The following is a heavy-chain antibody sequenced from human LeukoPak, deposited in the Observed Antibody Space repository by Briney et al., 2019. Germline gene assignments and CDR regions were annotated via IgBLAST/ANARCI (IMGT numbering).Heavy chain of an antibody. D-gene: IGHD6-13*01. CDR2: IYYSGST. V-gene: IGHV4-39*07. Sequence: SETLSLTCTVSGGSISSSSYYWGWIRQPPGKGLEWIGSIYYSGSTYYNPSLKSRVTISVDTSKNQFSLKLSSVTAADTAVYYCVRDGRGSSWWFWGQGTLVTVSS. CDR3: VRDGRGSSWWF. J-gene: IGHJ4*02. CDR1: GGSISSSSYY.